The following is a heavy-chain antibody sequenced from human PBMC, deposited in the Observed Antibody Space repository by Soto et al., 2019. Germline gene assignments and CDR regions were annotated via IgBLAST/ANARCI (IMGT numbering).Heavy chain of an antibody. V-gene: IGHV4-59*01. D-gene: IGHD1-20*01. CDR1: GGSISSYY. CDR3: ARDISSKVYYFDY. CDR2: IYYSGST. Sequence: SETLSLTCTVSGGSISSYYWSWIRQPPGKGLEWIGYIYYSGSTNYNPSLKSRVTISVDTSKNQFSLKLSSVTAADTAVYYCARDISSKVYYFDYWGQGNLVTVSS. J-gene: IGHJ4*02.